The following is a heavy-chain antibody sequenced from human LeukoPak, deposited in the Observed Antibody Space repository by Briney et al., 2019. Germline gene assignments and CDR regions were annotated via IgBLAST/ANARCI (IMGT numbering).Heavy chain of an antibody. CDR2: ISGGGRT. V-gene: IGHV3-23*01. Sequence: PGGSLRLSCAASGFTFSNYAMSWVRQAPGKGLEWVSGISGGGRTYNADSVKGRFTISRDNSKNTLYPQMNSLRAEDTAVYYCAKERRVSMVRNGMDVWGKGTTVTVSS. CDR3: AKERRVSMVRNGMDV. CDR1: GFTFSNYA. J-gene: IGHJ6*04. D-gene: IGHD3-10*01.